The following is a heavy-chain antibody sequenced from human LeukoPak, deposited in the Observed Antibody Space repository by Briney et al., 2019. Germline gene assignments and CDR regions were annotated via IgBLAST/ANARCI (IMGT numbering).Heavy chain of an antibody. V-gene: IGHV3-23*01. D-gene: IGHD6-13*01. Sequence: GGSLRLSCAASGFTFSSYGMSWVRQAAGKGLEWVSSITGSGGSASYADSVKGRFTISRDNAKNSLYLQMNSLRVEDTAVYYCVRMTAGRWFDPWGQGTLVTVSS. J-gene: IGHJ5*02. CDR3: VRMTAGRWFDP. CDR1: GFTFSSYG. CDR2: ITGSGGSA.